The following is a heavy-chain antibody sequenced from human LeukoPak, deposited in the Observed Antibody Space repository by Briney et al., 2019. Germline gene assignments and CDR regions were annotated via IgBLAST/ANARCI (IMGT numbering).Heavy chain of an antibody. V-gene: IGHV4-59*01. J-gene: IGHJ4*02. CDR1: GGSISSYY. CDR2: IYYSGST. D-gene: IGHD5-18*01. Sequence: PSETLSLTCTVSGGSISSYYWSWLRQPPGKGLEWIGYIYYSGSTNYNPSLKSRVTISVDTSKNQFSLKLSSVTAADTAVYYCARRGYSSYFDYWGQGTLVTVSS. CDR3: ARRGYSSYFDY.